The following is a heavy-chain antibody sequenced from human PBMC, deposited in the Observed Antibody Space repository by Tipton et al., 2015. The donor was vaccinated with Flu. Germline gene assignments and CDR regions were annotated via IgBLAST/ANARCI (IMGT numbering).Heavy chain of an antibody. CDR3: ARRTFSNYVSEPKNWFDF. CDR1: GGTIGSYY. CDR2: VYYLGNT. J-gene: IGHJ5*01. V-gene: IGHV4-59*08. Sequence: LRLSCTVSGGTIGSYYWSWIRQSPGKGLEWIGYVYYLGNTNYNPSLKSRVTMSVDTSTNQFSLRLTSVTAADTAVYFCARRTFSNYVSEPKNWFDFWGQGTLVTVSS. D-gene: IGHD4-11*01.